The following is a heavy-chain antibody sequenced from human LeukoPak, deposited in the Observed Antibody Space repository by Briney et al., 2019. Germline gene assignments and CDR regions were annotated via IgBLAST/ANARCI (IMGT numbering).Heavy chain of an antibody. Sequence: ASVKVSCKASGYTFTGYYMRWVRQTPGQGLEWMGWINPNSGGTNYAQKFQGRVTMTRDTSISTAYMELSRLRSDDTAVYYCARDGDSSGYYNLNWGQGTLVTVSS. J-gene: IGHJ4*02. CDR1: GYTFTGYY. CDR3: ARDGDSSGYYNLN. V-gene: IGHV1-2*02. D-gene: IGHD3-22*01. CDR2: INPNSGGT.